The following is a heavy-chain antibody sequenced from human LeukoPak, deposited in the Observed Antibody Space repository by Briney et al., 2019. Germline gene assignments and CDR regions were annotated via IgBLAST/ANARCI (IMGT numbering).Heavy chain of an antibody. CDR2: ISGSGGST. CDR3: ARDIYYDSSGYYGSVY. J-gene: IGHJ4*02. V-gene: IGHV3-23*01. Sequence: GGSLRLSCAASGFTFSSYAMSWVRQAPGKGLEWVSAISGSGGSTYYADSVKGRFTISRDNAKNSLYLQMNSLRAEDTAVYYCARDIYYDSSGYYGSVYWGQGTLVTVSS. CDR1: GFTFSSYA. D-gene: IGHD3-22*01.